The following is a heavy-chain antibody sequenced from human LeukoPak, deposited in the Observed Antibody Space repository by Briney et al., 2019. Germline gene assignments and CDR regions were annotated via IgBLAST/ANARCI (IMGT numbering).Heavy chain of an antibody. CDR2: IEVDGSEK. CDR1: GFTFSRYW. Sequence: GGSLRLSCAVSGFTFSRYWMTWVRQAPGKGLEWVANIEVDGSEKYYVDAVKGRFTISRDNAKDSLYLQMNGLRAEDTAIYYCARAQWTAFDYYYYMDVWGKGTTVTVSS. D-gene: IGHD3/OR15-3a*01. CDR3: ARAQWTAFDYYYYMDV. V-gene: IGHV3-7*01. J-gene: IGHJ6*03.